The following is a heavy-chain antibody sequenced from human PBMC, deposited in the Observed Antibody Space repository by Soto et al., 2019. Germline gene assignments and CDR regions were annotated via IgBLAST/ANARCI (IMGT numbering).Heavy chain of an antibody. V-gene: IGHV3-33*01. CDR1: GFTFSSYG. CDR3: ARDSFRPGIAAAGTGYYYGMDV. CDR2: IWYDGSNK. Sequence: QVQLVESGGGVVQPGRSLRLSCAASGFTFSSYGMHWVRQAPGKGLEWVAVIWYDGSNKYYADSVKGRFTISRDNSKNTLYLQMSSLRAEDTAVYYCARDSFRPGIAAAGTGYYYGMDVWGQGTTVTVSS. D-gene: IGHD6-13*01. J-gene: IGHJ6*02.